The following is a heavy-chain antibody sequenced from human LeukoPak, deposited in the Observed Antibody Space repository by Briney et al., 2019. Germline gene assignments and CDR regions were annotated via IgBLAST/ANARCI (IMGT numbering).Heavy chain of an antibody. CDR2: ISYDGSNK. V-gene: IGHV3-30*04. D-gene: IGHD3-3*01. CDR1: GFTFSSYA. J-gene: IGHJ3*02. CDR3: AKDIRYNYDFWSGYSTDAFDI. Sequence: GGSLRLSCAASGFTFSSYAMHWVRQAPGKGLEWVAVISYDGSNKYYADSVKGRFTISRDNARNSLYLQMNSLRAEDTAVYYCAKDIRYNYDFWSGYSTDAFDIWGQGTMVTVSS.